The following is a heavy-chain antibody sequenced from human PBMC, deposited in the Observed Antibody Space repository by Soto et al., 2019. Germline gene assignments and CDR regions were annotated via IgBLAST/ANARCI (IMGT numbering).Heavy chain of an antibody. CDR1: GGTYDRHS. V-gene: IGHV1-69*05. CDR2: VIPIFGTP. J-gene: IGHJ4*02. D-gene: IGHD2-15*01. CDR3: ATPQDNAGCLDS. Sequence: GGSVEVFCTACGGTYDRHSISWVRQGPGQGVEWIGGVIPIFGTPNYAQKFQGRLTLTRDTPGNTAYLELKSLISEYTAVYYCATPQDNAGCLDSWGQGTLVPVSS.